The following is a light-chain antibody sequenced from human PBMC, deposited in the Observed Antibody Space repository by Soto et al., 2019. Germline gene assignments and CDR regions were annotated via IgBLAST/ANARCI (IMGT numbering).Light chain of an antibody. CDR2: EVT. CDR3: SSFASSNTWV. CDR1: SSDVGAYNY. J-gene: IGLJ3*02. Sequence: QSVLTQPPSASGSPGQSVTISCTGTSSDVGAYNYVSWYQQHAGKAPKLVIYEVTKRPSGVPDRSSGSKYANTASLTVSGXXXXXXXDYYCSSFASSNTWVFGGGTKLTVL. V-gene: IGLV2-8*01.